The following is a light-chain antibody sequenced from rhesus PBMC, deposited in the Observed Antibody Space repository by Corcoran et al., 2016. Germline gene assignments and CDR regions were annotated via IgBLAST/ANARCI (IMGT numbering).Light chain of an antibody. CDR1: QGISSY. Sequence: DIQMTQSPSSLSTSVGDRVTITCRASQGISSYLAWYQQKPGKAPKLLIYAASTLQSGGPSRFSGSGSGTYFTLPISSLQPEDFATSYCQQHKIYPLTFGGGTKVELK. CDR3: QQHKIYPLT. V-gene: IGKV1-25*01. J-gene: IGKJ4*01. CDR2: AAS.